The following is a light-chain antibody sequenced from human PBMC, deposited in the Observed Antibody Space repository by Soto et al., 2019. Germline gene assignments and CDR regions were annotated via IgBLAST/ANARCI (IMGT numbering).Light chain of an antibody. CDR2: KVS. CDR3: MQGTHWPIN. V-gene: IGKV2-30*02. J-gene: IGKJ5*01. Sequence: DVVMTQSPLSLPVTLLQPASISCRSNQSLVHSDGIAYFSWFQQRPGRSPRRLIYKVSNRDTGVPARFSGSGSGTDFALKISRVEAEDVGVYYCMQGTHWPINFGQGTQLENK. CDR1: QSLVHSDGIAY.